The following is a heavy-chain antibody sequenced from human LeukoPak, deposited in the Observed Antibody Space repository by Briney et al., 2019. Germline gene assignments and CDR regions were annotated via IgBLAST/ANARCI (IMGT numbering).Heavy chain of an antibody. CDR1: GYTFTGHY. Sequence: ASVKVSCKASGYTFTGHYLHWLRQAPGQGLEWMGWIYPNSGATSYAQKFQGRVTMTRDTSISTAYMELSRLRSDDTAVYYCARAGCGGSCYSGWFDPWGQGTLVTVSS. V-gene: IGHV1-2*02. CDR2: IYPNSGAT. CDR3: ARAGCGGSCYSGWFDP. D-gene: IGHD2-15*01. J-gene: IGHJ5*02.